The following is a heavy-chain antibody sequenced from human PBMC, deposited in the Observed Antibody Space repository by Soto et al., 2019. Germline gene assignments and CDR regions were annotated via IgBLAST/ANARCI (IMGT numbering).Heavy chain of an antibody. J-gene: IGHJ4*02. CDR3: AKGGSSGALDY. V-gene: IGHV3-30*18. D-gene: IGHD6-19*01. CDR2: ISYDGSNK. Sequence: QVQLVESGGGVVQPGRSLRLSCAASGFIFSSYGMHWVRQAPGKGLEWVAVISYDGSNKYYADSVKGRFTISRDNSKNTLYLQMNSLRAEDTAVYYCAKGGSSGALDYWGQGTLVTVSS. CDR1: GFIFSSYG.